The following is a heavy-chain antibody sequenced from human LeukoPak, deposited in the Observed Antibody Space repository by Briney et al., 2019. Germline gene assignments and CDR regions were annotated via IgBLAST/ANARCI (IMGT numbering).Heavy chain of an antibody. D-gene: IGHD4-17*01. CDR3: ARPASGYGDYEYLYDAFDI. CDR2: IYYSGST. V-gene: IGHV4-59*08. CDR1: GGSFSGYY. J-gene: IGHJ3*02. Sequence: SETLSLTCAVYGGSFSGYYWSWIRQPPGKGLEWIGYIYYSGSTNYNPSLKSRVTISVDTSKNQFSLKLSSVTAADTAVYYCARPASGYGDYEYLYDAFDIWGQGTMVTVSS.